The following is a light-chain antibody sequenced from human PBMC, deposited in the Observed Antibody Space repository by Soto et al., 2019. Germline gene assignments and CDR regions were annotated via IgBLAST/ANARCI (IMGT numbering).Light chain of an antibody. CDR2: DTS. Sequence: EIVLTQSPGTLSLSPGERATLSCRASQSITSGYLAWYQRKPGQAPRLLLYDTSSRATGVPDRFSGSGSGTDFTLTISRLEPEDFAVYYWQQYGNSPPNTFGQGTKLEIK. V-gene: IGKV3-20*01. CDR1: QSITSGY. CDR3: QQYGNSPPNT. J-gene: IGKJ2*01.